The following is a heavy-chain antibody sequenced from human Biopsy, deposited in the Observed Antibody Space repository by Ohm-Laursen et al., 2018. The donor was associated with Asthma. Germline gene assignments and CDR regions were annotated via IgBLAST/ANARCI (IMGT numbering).Heavy chain of an antibody. CDR2: ISASGNST. CDR3: AKGMDTFDI. V-gene: IGHV3-23*01. D-gene: IGHD5-18*01. Sequence: SLRLSCAASGFTFSDYYMSWIRQAPGKGPERVSTISASGNSTYYGDSVKGRFTISRDNSKNTLFLHMNSLRADDTAVYYCAKGMDTFDIWGQGTLVTVSS. J-gene: IGHJ3*02. CDR1: GFTFSDYY.